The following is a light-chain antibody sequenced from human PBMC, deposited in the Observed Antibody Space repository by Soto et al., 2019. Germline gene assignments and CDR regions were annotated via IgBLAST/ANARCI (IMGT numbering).Light chain of an antibody. Sequence: DIQMTQSPSSLSASIGERVIITCRASETISRYLNWYQSKPGKAPRLLISAASSLQSGVPSRFSGSYSGTDFTLTISILQPEDFATYFCQQSYSNPLTFGGGTKVDIK. CDR3: QQSYSNPLT. V-gene: IGKV1-39*01. CDR1: ETISRY. CDR2: AAS. J-gene: IGKJ4*01.